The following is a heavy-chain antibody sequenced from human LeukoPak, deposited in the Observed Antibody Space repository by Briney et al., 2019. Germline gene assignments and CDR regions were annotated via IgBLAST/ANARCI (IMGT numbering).Heavy chain of an antibody. D-gene: IGHD2-15*01. CDR2: IIPIFGTA. CDR1: GGTFSSYA. Sequence: ASVKVSCKASGGTFSSYAISWVRQAPGQGLEWMGGIIPIFGTANYAQKFQGRVTITADESTSTAYMELSSLRSEDTAVYYCARDPSHHSGTFDIWGQGTMVTVSS. CDR3: ARDPSHHSGTFDI. J-gene: IGHJ3*02. V-gene: IGHV1-69*13.